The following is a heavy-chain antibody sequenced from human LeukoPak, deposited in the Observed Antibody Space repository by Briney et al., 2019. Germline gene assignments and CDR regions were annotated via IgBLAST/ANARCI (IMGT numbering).Heavy chain of an antibody. CDR3: AKVSSAYCSGGSCYADY. CDR1: GFTFSSYA. J-gene: IGHJ4*02. V-gene: IGHV3-23*01. Sequence: GGSLRLSCAAPGFTFSSYAMSWVRQAPGKGLEWVSAISGSGGSTYYADSVKGRFTISRDNSRNTLYLQMSSLRAEDTAVYYCAKVSSAYCSGGSCYADYWGQGTLVTVSS. CDR2: ISGSGGST. D-gene: IGHD2-15*01.